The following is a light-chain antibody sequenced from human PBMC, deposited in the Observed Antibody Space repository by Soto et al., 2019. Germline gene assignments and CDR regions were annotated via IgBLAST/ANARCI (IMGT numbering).Light chain of an antibody. CDR3: SSYTGSGTLRL. CDR2: AVS. V-gene: IGLV2-14*01. J-gene: IGLJ1*01. Sequence: QSVLTQPASVSGSPGQSITLSCTGTGSDIGTYHYVSWYQHHPGKAPKLMIYAVSNRPSGVSNRFSGSKAGNTASLTISGLQSEDEADYYCSSYTGSGTLRLFVTGTKVTVL. CDR1: GSDIGTYHY.